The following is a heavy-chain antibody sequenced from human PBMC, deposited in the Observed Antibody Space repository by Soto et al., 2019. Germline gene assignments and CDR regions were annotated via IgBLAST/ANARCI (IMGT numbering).Heavy chain of an antibody. CDR2: ISSSSSYI. CDR3: ARPLRRDGYNLASY. D-gene: IGHD5-12*01. J-gene: IGHJ4*02. Sequence: EVQLVESGGGLVKPGGSLRLSCAASGFTFSSYSMNWVRQAPGKGLEWVSSISSSSSYIYYADSVKGRFTISRDNAKNSLYLQMNSLRSEDTAVYYCARPLRRDGYNLASYWGQGTLVTVSS. CDR1: GFTFSSYS. V-gene: IGHV3-21*01.